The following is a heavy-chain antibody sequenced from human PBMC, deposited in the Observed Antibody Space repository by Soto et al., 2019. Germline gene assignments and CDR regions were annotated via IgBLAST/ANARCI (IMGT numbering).Heavy chain of an antibody. Sequence: QLQLQESGPGLVKPSETLSLTCNVSGGSISSSRSYWAWFRQPPGKELEWIANIFYAGNTYYNPSLKSRVTVPVHTSKNQFALKLDSVTAADTVVYYCARQAAAAGIDLWFDPGGQGTLVTVSS. CDR3: ARQAAAAGIDLWFDP. D-gene: IGHD6-13*01. V-gene: IGHV4-39*01. CDR2: IFYAGNT. CDR1: GGSISSSRSY. J-gene: IGHJ5*02.